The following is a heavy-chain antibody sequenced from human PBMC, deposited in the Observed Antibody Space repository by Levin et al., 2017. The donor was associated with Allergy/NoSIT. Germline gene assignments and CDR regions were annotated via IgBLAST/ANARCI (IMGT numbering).Heavy chain of an antibody. CDR1: GFTFSSFT. J-gene: IGHJ4*02. D-gene: IGHD6-25*01. CDR2: ISSDSSFI. Sequence: KPGGSLRLSCAASGFTFSSFTMKWVRQAPGEGLEWVSSISSDSSFIRYADSLKGRFTIARDNAKSSLHLQMNSLRAEDTAVYFCAREASGSFDYWGQGTLVTVSS. CDR3: AREASGSFDY. V-gene: IGHV3-21*06.